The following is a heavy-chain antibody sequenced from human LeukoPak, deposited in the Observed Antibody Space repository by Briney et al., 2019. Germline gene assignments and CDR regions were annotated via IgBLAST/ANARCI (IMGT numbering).Heavy chain of an antibody. J-gene: IGHJ4*02. Sequence: ASVKVSCKASGYTFTGYYMHWVRQAPGQGLEWMGRINPNSGGTNYAQKFQGSVTMTRDTSISTAYMELSRLRSDDTAVYYCARLVATTSARFDYWGQGTLVTVSS. CDR3: ARLVATTSARFDY. CDR2: INPNSGGT. D-gene: IGHD5-12*01. CDR1: GYTFTGYY. V-gene: IGHV1-2*06.